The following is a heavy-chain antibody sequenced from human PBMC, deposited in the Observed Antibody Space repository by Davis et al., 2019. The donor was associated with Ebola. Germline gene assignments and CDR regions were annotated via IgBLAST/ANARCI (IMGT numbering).Heavy chain of an antibody. CDR2: ISAYNGNT. V-gene: IGHV1-18*01. D-gene: IGHD2-2*01. CDR1: GGTFTSYG. CDR3: ARVYCSSTSCSPYFDY. J-gene: IGHJ4*02. Sequence: AASVKVSCKASGGTFTSYGISWVRQAPGQGLEWMGWISAYNGNTNYAQKLQGRVTMTTDTSTSTAYMELRSLRSDDTAVYYCARVYCSSTSCSPYFDYWGQGTLVTVSS.